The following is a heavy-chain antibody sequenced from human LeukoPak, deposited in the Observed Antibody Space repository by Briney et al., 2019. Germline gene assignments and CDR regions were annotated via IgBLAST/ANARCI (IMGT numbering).Heavy chain of an antibody. J-gene: IGHJ4*02. CDR1: GGSFSGYY. Sequence: SETLSLTCAVYGGSFSGYYWSWIRQPPGKGLEWIGEINHSGSTNYNPSLKSRVTISVDTSKNQFSLKLSSVTAADTAVYHCARLRSLDYWGQGTLVTVSS. CDR2: INHSGST. CDR3: ARLRSLDY. V-gene: IGHV4-34*01.